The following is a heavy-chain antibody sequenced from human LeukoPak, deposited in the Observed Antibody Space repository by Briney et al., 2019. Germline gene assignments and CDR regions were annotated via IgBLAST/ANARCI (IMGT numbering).Heavy chain of an antibody. J-gene: IGHJ1*01. Sequence: GESLKISCKGSGYSFTDYWIGWVRQMLGKGLEWMGIIYPGDSDTRYSPSFQGQVTISADKSISTAYLQWSSLEASDTAIYYCARRLYRSGPGEHWGQGTLVTVSS. CDR2: IYPGDSDT. CDR3: ARRLYRSGPGEH. CDR1: GYSFTDYW. D-gene: IGHD2-15*01. V-gene: IGHV5-51*01.